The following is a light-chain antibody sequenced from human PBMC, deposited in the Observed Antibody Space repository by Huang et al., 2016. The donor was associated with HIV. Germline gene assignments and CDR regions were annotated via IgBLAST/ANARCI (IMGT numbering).Light chain of an antibody. CDR2: AAS. CDR3: LQDFTYPRT. V-gene: IGKV1-6*02. Sequence: AIQLTQSPSSLSASVGDRVTITCRASQDITNDLRWYQQKPGKAPKLLISAASTLRGGVPSMFSGSGSGTDFTLTISSLQPEDFATYFCLQDFTYPRTFGQGTRVEI. CDR1: QDITND. J-gene: IGKJ1*01.